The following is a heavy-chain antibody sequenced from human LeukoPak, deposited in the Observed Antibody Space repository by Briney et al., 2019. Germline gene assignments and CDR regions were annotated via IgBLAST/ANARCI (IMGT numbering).Heavy chain of an antibody. D-gene: IGHD6-13*01. CDR1: GFTFNDYA. J-gene: IGHJ4*02. CDR2: ISGDGDSA. CDR3: AIDSLEAAGNFDY. Sequence: GGSLRLSCAASGFTFNDYAMHWVRQAPGKGLEWVTLISGDGDSAYYADSVKGRFTISRDNSKNSLYLQMNSLRTEDTALYYCAIDSLEAAGNFDYWGQGTLVTVSS. V-gene: IGHV3-43*02.